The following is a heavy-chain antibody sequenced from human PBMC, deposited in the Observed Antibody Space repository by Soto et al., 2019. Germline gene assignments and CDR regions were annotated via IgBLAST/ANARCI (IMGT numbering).Heavy chain of an antibody. CDR1: GCSISSPNW. Sequence: SETLSLTCPVSGCSISSPNWWVWVRQAPGKGLEWIGEIYHTGSTNYNPSLKSRVTISVDTSKNQFSLKLSSVTAADTAVYYCARHDFFDYWGQGTLVTVSS. V-gene: IGHV4-4*02. CDR3: ARHDFFDY. J-gene: IGHJ4*02. CDR2: IYHTGST.